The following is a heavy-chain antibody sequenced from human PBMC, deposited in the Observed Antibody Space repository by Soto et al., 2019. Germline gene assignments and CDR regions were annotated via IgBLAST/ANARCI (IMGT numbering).Heavy chain of an antibody. V-gene: IGHV3-33*01. CDR2: IWYDGSNK. CDR3: AIVHGDYDFWSGYYDQRYYFDY. J-gene: IGHJ4*02. Sequence: GGSLRLSCAASGFTFSSYGMHWVRQAPGKGLEWVAVIWYDGSNKYYADSVKGRFTISRDNSKNTLYLQMNSLRAEDTAVYYCAIVHGDYDFWSGYYDQRYYFDYWGQGTLVTVSS. D-gene: IGHD3-3*01. CDR1: GFTFSSYG.